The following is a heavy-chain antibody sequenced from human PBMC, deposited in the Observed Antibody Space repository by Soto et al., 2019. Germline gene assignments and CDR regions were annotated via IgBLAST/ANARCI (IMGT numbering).Heavy chain of an antibody. CDR3: AREGGDGVDY. CDR2: IYYTGNT. D-gene: IGHD3-16*01. J-gene: IGHJ4*02. CDR1: GGSISSTTSY. V-gene: IGHV4-31*03. Sequence: QVQLQESGPGLVKPSQTLSLTCTVSGGSISSTTSYWSWIRQHPGEGLEWIGYIYYTGNTYYNPSLKSRVTISVDTSDNQFSLKLTSVSVADTAVYYYAREGGDGVDYWGQGTLVTVSS.